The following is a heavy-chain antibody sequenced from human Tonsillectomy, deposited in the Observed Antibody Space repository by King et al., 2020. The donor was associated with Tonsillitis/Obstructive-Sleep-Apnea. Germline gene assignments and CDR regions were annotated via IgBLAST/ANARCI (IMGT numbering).Heavy chain of an antibody. Sequence: VPLVESGGGVVQPGRSLRLSCAASGFTFSSYAMPWVRQAPGKGLEWVAVISYDGSNKYYADSVKGRFTISRDNSKNTLYVQMNTLRAEDTALDYCASSRDSSGYYSALDYWGQGTLVTVSS. CDR3: ASSRDSSGYYSALDY. CDR1: GFTFSSYA. CDR2: ISYDGSNK. V-gene: IGHV3-30*04. J-gene: IGHJ4*02. D-gene: IGHD3-22*01.